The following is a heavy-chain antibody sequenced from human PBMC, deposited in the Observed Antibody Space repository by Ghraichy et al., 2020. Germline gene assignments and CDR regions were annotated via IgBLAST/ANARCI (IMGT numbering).Heavy chain of an antibody. Sequence: ASVKVSCKTSGYTFTTFDINWVRQAPGQGLEWMGRMSPDSGDTGFAQQFRGRITMTRDTSISTAYMELSSLTSEDTAVYYCASYGAYSFWGQGTLVTVSS. CDR3: ASYGAYSF. CDR2: MSPDSGDT. J-gene: IGHJ4*02. CDR1: GYTFTTFD. V-gene: IGHV1-8*01. D-gene: IGHD4/OR15-4a*01.